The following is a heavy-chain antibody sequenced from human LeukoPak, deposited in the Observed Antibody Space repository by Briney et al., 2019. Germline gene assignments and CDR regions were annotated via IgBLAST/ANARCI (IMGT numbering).Heavy chain of an antibody. V-gene: IGHV1-2*02. CDR2: VNPNSGDT. J-gene: IGHJ5*01. D-gene: IGHD1-26*01. CDR1: GYTFTGYY. CDR3: ARASGSYWWFDS. Sequence: ASVKVSCKASGYTFTGYYLHWVRQAPGQGLEWMGCVNPNSGDTNYAQKFQGSVTMTRDTSISTVYTELSRLRSDDTAVYYCARASGSYWWFDSWGQGTLVTVSS.